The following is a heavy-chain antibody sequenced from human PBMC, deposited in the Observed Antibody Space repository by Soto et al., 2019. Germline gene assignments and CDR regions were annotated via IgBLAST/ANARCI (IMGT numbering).Heavy chain of an antibody. J-gene: IGHJ5*02. Sequence: QVQLVQSGAEVKRPGASVEVSCKASGYTFSNYFINWVRQAPGQGLEWVGVINPKGGATTYAQKFQGRVNMTSDTSTNTIYMTLRSLTSEDTAFYYCARDEGFCSGGSCTGWFDPWGHGTLVTVSS. CDR1: GYTFSNYF. CDR3: ARDEGFCSGGSCTGWFDP. D-gene: IGHD2-15*01. V-gene: IGHV1-46*01. CDR2: INPKGGAT.